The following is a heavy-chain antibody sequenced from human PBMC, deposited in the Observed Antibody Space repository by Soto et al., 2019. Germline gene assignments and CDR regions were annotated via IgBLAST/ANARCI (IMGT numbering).Heavy chain of an antibody. V-gene: IGHV3-23*01. CDR2: IRSSGDRT. D-gene: IGHD1-1*01. CDR3: AKQQGPGTPYYYAMDV. J-gene: IGHJ6*02. Sequence: EVQLLESGGGLVQPGGSLRLSCAASGFTFSSYAMSWVRQAPGKGLEWVSVIRSSGDRTYYADSVKGRFTISRDNCKNTLYMQMNSLRAEDTAVYYCAKQQGPGTPYYYAMDVWGQGTTVTVSS. CDR1: GFTFSSYA.